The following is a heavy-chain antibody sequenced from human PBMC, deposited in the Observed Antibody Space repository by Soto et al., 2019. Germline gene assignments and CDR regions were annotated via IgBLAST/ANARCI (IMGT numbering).Heavy chain of an antibody. J-gene: IGHJ4*02. D-gene: IGHD5-18*01. V-gene: IGHV3-48*02. CDR3: ARDPEQLWFFDY. Sequence: GGSLRLSCAASGFTFSSYSMNWVRQAPGKGLEWVSYISSSSTIYYADSVKGRFTISRDNAKNSLYLQMNSLRDEDTAVYYCARDPEQLWFFDYWGQGTLVTVSS. CDR1: GFTFSSYS. CDR2: ISSSSTI.